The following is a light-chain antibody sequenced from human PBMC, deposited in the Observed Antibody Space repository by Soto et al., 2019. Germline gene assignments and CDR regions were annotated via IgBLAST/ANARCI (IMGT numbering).Light chain of an antibody. J-gene: IGKJ4*01. CDR1: QSVSSN. Sequence: EVIVTQSASTLSVSPGERATLSCRASQSVSSNLAWYQQKPGQAPRLLIYGASTRATGIPARFSGSGSGTEFTLTISSLQSEDFAVYYCQQYTNLLLRFGGG. CDR2: GAS. CDR3: QQYTNLLLR. V-gene: IGKV3-15*01.